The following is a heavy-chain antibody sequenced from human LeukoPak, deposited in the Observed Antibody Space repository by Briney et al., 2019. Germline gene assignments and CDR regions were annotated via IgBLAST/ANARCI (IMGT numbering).Heavy chain of an antibody. Sequence: PGGSLRLSCAASGFTFSSYAMSWVRQAPGKGXXXXXXXXGSGGSTYYADSVKGRFTISRDNSKNTLYLQMNSLRAEDTAVYYCAKDTYYYDSSGLDAFDIWGQGTMVTVSS. J-gene: IGHJ3*02. CDR2: XXGSGGST. D-gene: IGHD3-22*01. V-gene: IGHV3-23*01. CDR1: GFTFSSYA. CDR3: AKDTYYYDSSGLDAFDI.